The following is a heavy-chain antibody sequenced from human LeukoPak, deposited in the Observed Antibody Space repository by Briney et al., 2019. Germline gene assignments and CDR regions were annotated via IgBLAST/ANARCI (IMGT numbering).Heavy chain of an antibody. J-gene: IGHJ4*02. CDR2: ISSSSSYI. CDR3: ARDLNYYDSSGYSPRLDY. V-gene: IGHV3-21*01. D-gene: IGHD3-22*01. Sequence: GGSLRLSCAASGFTFSSYSMNWVRQAPGKGLEWVSSISSSSSYIYYADSVKGRFTISRDNAKNPLYLQMNSLRAEDTAVYYCARDLNYYDSSGYSPRLDYWGQGTLVTVSS. CDR1: GFTFSSYS.